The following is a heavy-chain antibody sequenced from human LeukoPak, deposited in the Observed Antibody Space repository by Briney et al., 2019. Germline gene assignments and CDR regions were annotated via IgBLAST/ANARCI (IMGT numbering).Heavy chain of an antibody. Sequence: SETLSLTCTVSGGSISSSSYYWSWIRQPAGKGLEWIGYIYYSGSTNYNPSLKSRVTISVDTSKNQFSLKLSSVTAADTAVYYCARDGGGKGNAFDIWGQGTMVTVSS. J-gene: IGHJ3*02. CDR3: ARDGGGKGNAFDI. V-gene: IGHV4-61*10. CDR2: IYYSGST. D-gene: IGHD3-16*01. CDR1: GGSISSSSYY.